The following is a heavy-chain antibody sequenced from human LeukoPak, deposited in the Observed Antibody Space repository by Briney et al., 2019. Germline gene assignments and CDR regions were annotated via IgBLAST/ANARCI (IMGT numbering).Heavy chain of an antibody. J-gene: IGHJ4*02. CDR2: ISGSGGST. CDR3: ARGVLTFYDSSGYYYFDY. V-gene: IGHV3-23*01. D-gene: IGHD3-22*01. Sequence: PGGSLRLSCAASGFTFSSYGMSWVRQAPGKGLEWVSAISGSGGSTYYADSVKGRFTISRDNSKNTLYLQMNSLRAEDTAVYYCARGVLTFYDSSGYYYFDYWGQGTLVTVSS. CDR1: GFTFSSYG.